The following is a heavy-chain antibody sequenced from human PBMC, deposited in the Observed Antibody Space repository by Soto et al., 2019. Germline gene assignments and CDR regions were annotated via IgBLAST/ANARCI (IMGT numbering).Heavy chain of an antibody. CDR1: GGSFSDDASSSDWY. V-gene: IGHV4-34*01. J-gene: IGHJ5*02. D-gene: IGHD3-22*01. CDR2: INHSGST. Sequence: PSETLSLTCAVYGGSFSDDASSSDWYWNWIRQSPGKGLEWIGEINHSGSTNYNPSLKSRVTISVDTSKNQFSLKLSSVTAADTAVYYCARGRPGITMIVVVTYNWFDPWGQGTLVTVSS. CDR3: ARGRPGITMIVVVTYNWFDP.